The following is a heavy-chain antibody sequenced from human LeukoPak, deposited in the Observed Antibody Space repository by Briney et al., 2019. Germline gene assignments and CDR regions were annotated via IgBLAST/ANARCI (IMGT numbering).Heavy chain of an antibody. Sequence: HRASVKVSCKASGYTFITHGLTWVRQAPGQGLEWMGWISAYNGNTIYAQTLQDRLTMTTDTSTSTAYMELRSLRSDDTAVYYCARGRLRYLDWTRAYSDYWGQGTLVTVSS. V-gene: IGHV1-18*01. CDR1: GYTFITHG. D-gene: IGHD3-9*01. CDR2: ISAYNGNT. J-gene: IGHJ4*02. CDR3: ARGRLRYLDWTRAYSDY.